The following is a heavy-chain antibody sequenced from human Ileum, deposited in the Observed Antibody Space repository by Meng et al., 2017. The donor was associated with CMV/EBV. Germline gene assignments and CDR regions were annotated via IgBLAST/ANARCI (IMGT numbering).Heavy chain of an antibody. V-gene: IGHV4-34*01. D-gene: IGHD4-17*01. J-gene: IGHJ1*01. CDR3: ATRRTPYGDYEYFQH. CDR1: GGSFSGYY. Sequence: QVQLRQWGAGLLKPSETLSLTGAVYGGSFSGYYWNWIRQPPGRGLEWIGEINHSGSTNYNPSLKSRVTISVDTSKNQFSLKLSSVTAADTAVYYCATRRTPYGDYEYFQHWGQGTLVTVSS. CDR2: INHSGST.